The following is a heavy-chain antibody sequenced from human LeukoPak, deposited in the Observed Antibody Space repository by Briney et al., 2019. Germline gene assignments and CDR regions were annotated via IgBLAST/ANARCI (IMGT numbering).Heavy chain of an antibody. CDR3: ASQLVGATAYYFDY. V-gene: IGHV4-39*07. Sequence: PSETLSLTCTVSVGSISSSSYYWGWIRQPPGKGLEWIGSIYYSGSTYYNPSLKSRVTISVDTSKNQFSLKLSSVTAADTAVYYCASQLVGATAYYFDYWGQGTLVTVSS. J-gene: IGHJ4*02. D-gene: IGHD1-26*01. CDR1: VGSISSSSYY. CDR2: IYYSGST.